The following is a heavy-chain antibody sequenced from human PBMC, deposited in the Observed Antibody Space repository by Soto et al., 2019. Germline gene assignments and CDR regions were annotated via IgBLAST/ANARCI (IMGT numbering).Heavy chain of an antibody. V-gene: IGHV1-69*13. Sequence: SVKVSCQASGGTFSSYAISWVRQAPGQGLEWMGGIIPIFGTANYAQKFQGRVTITADESTSTAYMELSSLRSEDTAVYYCAYPYCSGGSCYSGSRPFDPWGQGTLVTVSS. J-gene: IGHJ5*02. CDR3: AYPYCSGGSCYSGSRPFDP. CDR2: IIPIFGTA. CDR1: GGTFSSYA. D-gene: IGHD2-15*01.